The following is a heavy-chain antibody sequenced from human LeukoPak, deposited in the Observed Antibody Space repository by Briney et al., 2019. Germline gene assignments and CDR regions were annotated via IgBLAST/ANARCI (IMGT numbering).Heavy chain of an antibody. CDR1: GFTFSSYA. V-gene: IGHV3-23*01. J-gene: IGHJ4*02. CDR2: LSGGGGNT. Sequence: PGGSLRLSCAASGFTFSSYAMSWVGQAPGKSVEWVSALSGGGGNTNYADSVKGRFTISRDNSKHTLYLQMNSLRAEDTAVYYCAKDRTGIVGATAFDYWGQGTLVTVSS. CDR3: AKDRTGIVGATAFDY. D-gene: IGHD1-26*01.